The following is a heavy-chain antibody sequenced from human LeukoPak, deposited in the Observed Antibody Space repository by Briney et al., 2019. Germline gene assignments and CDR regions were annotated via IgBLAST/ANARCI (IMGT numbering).Heavy chain of an antibody. CDR2: INPSGGST. CDR3: ARDPEGYCSGGSCYGEYFQH. J-gene: IGHJ1*01. V-gene: IGHV1-46*01. CDR1: GYTFTSYY. D-gene: IGHD2-15*01. Sequence: ASVKVSCEASGYTFTSYYMQWVREAPGQGLEWMGIINPSGGSTSYAQKFQGRVTMTRETSTSTVYMELSSLRSEDTAVYYCARDPEGYCSGGSCYGEYFQHWGQGTLVTVSS.